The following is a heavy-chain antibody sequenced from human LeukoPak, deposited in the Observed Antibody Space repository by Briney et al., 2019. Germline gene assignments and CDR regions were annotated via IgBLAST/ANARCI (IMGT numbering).Heavy chain of an antibody. V-gene: IGHV3-30-3*01. CDR2: ISHDGSDK. J-gene: IGHJ4*02. CDR1: GLTFSSHA. CDR3: AREPGPGYFDY. Sequence: HPGRSLRLSCAASGLTFSSHAMHWVRQAPGKGLEWVAVISHDGSDKHYTDSVKGRFTISRDNSRNTLHLQMNSLRAEDTAVYYCAREPGPGYFDYWGQGTLVTVSS. D-gene: IGHD1-1*01.